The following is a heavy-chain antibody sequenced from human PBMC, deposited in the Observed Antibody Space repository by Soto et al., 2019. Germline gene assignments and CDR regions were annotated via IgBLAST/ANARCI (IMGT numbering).Heavy chain of an antibody. J-gene: IGHJ4*02. V-gene: IGHV1-8*01. CDR2: MNPNRGNS. Sequence: QVQLVQSGAELKEPGASVKVSCTASEYTFVNHDINWVRQAPGRGLEWMGWMNPNRGNSGFAQKFQDRVTMTRDTSRDTAYMELRNLRSEDTAVYYCARGWGRWPHEKPGDYWGQGTLVTVS. CDR1: EYTFVNHD. CDR3: ARGWGRWPHEKPGDY. D-gene: IGHD3-16*01.